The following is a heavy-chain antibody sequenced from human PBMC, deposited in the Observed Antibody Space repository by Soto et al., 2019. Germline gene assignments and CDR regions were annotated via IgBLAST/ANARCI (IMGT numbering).Heavy chain of an antibody. CDR3: VLGSSSSFYSLTY. D-gene: IGHD3-3*01. CDR2: INWDGDFI. J-gene: IGHJ4*02. Sequence: EVQLVESGGGLVQPGRSLRLSCAASGITFDDFAMHWVRQAPGKGLEWVSGINWDGDFIDYADSVKGRLTISRDKAQNSLYLQMTNLGREDTALYFCVLGSSSSFYSLTYWGQGTLVTVSS. CDR1: GITFDDFA. V-gene: IGHV3-9*01.